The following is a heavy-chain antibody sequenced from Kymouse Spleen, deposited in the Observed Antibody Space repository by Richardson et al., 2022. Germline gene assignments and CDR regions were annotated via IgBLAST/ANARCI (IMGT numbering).Heavy chain of an antibody. J-gene: IGHJ4*02. Sequence: QVQLQQWGAGLLKPSETLSLTCAVYGGSFSGYYWSWIRQPPGKGLEWIGEINHSGSTNYNPSLKSRVTISVDTSKNQFSLKLSSVTAADTAVYYCARAYGSGSYYLLFDYWGQGTLVTVSS. CDR3: ARAYGSGSYYLLFDY. D-gene: IGHD3-10*01. V-gene: IGHV4-34*01. CDR1: GGSFSGYY. CDR2: INHSGST.